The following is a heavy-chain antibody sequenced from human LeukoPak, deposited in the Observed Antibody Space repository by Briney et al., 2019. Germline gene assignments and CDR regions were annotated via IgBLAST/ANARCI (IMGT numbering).Heavy chain of an antibody. D-gene: IGHD6-13*01. CDR1: GFTFSDYY. Sequence: PGGSLRLSCAASGFTFSDYYMSWIRQAPGKGLEWVSYISSSGSTIYYADSVKGRFTISRDNAKNSLYLQMNSLRAEDTAVYYCARAIAAAGTQDVFDIWGQGTMVTVSS. CDR3: ARAIAAAGTQDVFDI. CDR2: ISSSGSTI. V-gene: IGHV3-11*01. J-gene: IGHJ3*02.